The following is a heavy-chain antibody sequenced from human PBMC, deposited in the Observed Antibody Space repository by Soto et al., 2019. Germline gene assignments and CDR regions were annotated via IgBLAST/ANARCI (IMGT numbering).Heavy chain of an antibody. V-gene: IGHV4-39*01. Sequence: SETLSLTCTVSDDSITSGAYYWGLIRQPPGKGLEWIGTIQYRGSTYYNPSLKSRVTMSLDTSKNQYSLRLSSVTAADTAVYYCARRYRFLEWHDAFDIWGQGTMVTVSS. CDR1: DDSITSGAYY. CDR2: IQYRGST. J-gene: IGHJ3*02. CDR3: ARRYRFLEWHDAFDI. D-gene: IGHD3-3*01.